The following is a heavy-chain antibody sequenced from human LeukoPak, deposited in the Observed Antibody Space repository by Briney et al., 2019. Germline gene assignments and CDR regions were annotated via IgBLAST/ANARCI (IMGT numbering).Heavy chain of an antibody. Sequence: ASVKVSCKASGGTFSSYAISWVRQAPGQGLEWMGRIIPILGIANYAQKFQGRVTLTRDTSISTAYMELSRLTSGDTAVYYCARDPKSQLLLDYWGQGTLVTVSS. D-gene: IGHD2-2*01. CDR3: ARDPKSQLLLDY. J-gene: IGHJ4*02. CDR1: GGTFSSYA. CDR2: IIPILGIA. V-gene: IGHV1-69*04.